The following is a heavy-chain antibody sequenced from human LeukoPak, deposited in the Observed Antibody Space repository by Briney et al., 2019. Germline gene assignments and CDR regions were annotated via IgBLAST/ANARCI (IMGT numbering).Heavy chain of an antibody. J-gene: IGHJ4*02. V-gene: IGHV4-30-4*01. CDR3: ARDPGGVKDY. D-gene: IGHD1-26*01. Sequence: SETLSLTCTDSGGSISSGDYYWSWIRQPPGKGLEWIGYIYYSGSTYYNPSLKSRVTISVDTSKNQFSLKLSSVTAADTAVYYCARDPGGVKDYWGQGTLVTVSS. CDR2: IYYSGST. CDR1: GGSISSGDYY.